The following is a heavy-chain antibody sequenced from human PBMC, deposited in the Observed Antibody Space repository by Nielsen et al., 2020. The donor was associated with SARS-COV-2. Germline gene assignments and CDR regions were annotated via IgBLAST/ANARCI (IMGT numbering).Heavy chain of an antibody. Sequence: GGSLRLSCAASGFTFSSYEMNWVRQAPGKGLEWVSYISSSSSTIYYADSVKGRFTISRDNAKNSLYLQMNSLRDEDTAVYYCARVDCSGGSCYVGYYYYGMDVWGQGTTVTVSS. CDR2: ISSSSSTI. CDR3: ARVDCSGGSCYVGYYYYGMDV. V-gene: IGHV3-48*02. CDR1: GFTFSSYE. J-gene: IGHJ6*02. D-gene: IGHD2-15*01.